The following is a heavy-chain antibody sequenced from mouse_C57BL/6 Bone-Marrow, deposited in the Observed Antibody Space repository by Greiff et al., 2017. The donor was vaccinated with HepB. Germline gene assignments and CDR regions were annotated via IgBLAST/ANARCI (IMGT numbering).Heavy chain of an antibody. CDR2: INPSTGGT. CDR1: GYSFTGYY. D-gene: IGHD1-1*01. CDR3: AKTVVAPMDY. J-gene: IGHJ4*01. V-gene: IGHV1-42*01. Sequence: EVQLQQSGPELVKPGASVKISCKASGYSFTGYYMNWVKQSPEKSLEWIGEINPSTGGTTYNQKFKAKATLTVDKSSSTAYMQLKSLTSEDSAVYYCAKTVVAPMDYWGQGTSVTVSS.